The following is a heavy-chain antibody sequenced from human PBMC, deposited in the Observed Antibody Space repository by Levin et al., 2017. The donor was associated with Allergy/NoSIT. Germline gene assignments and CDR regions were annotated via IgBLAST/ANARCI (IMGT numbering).Heavy chain of an antibody. V-gene: IGHV3-23*01. CDR2: ISTGGGVT. Sequence: GGSLRLSCAASGFTFSSYTMSWVRQAPGKGLEWVSVISTGGGVTYYADSVKGRFTISRDNSDNTLYLHMNSLRAEDTALYYCARGGLSTAKLDVWGKGTAVTVSS. D-gene: IGHD2-21*02. J-gene: IGHJ6*04. CDR1: GFTFSSYT. CDR3: ARGGLSTAKLDV.